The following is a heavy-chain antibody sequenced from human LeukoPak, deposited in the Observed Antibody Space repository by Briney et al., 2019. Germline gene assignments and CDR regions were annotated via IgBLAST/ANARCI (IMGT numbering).Heavy chain of an antibody. D-gene: IGHD3-9*01. J-gene: IGHJ4*02. CDR2: IGGSGGYT. V-gene: IGHV3-23*01. Sequence: GGSLRLSCAASGFTFSSYAMSWVRQAPGKGPEWVSAIGGSGGYTYYADSVKGRFTISRDNSKNTLYLQMNSLRAEDTAVYYCAKDRHDIFDYWGQGTLVTVSS. CDR1: GFTFSSYA. CDR3: AKDRHDIFDY.